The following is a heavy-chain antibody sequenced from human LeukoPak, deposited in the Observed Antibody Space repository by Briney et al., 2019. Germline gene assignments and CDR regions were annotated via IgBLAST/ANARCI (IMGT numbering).Heavy chain of an antibody. CDR1: GYTFTGYY. CDR2: INPNSGGT. D-gene: IGHD2-21*02. J-gene: IGHJ5*02. Sequence: ASVKVSCKASGYTFTGYYMHWVRQAPGQGLEWMGWINPNSGGTNYAQKFQGRVTMTRDTSISTAYMELSRLGSDDTAVYYCARVYCGGDCYQQNWFDPWGQGTLVTVSS. V-gene: IGHV1-2*02. CDR3: ARVYCGGDCYQQNWFDP.